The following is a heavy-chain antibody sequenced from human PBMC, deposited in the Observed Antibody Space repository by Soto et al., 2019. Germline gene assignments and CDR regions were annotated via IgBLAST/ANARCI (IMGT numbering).Heavy chain of an antibody. CDR2: IYWDDDK. CDR1: GFSVTSNDGG. J-gene: IGHJ4*02. V-gene: IGHV2-5*02. D-gene: IGHD6-6*01. CDR3: AHSRYSRSSFDY. Sequence: QITLKESGPTLVKPTQTLTLTCTFSGFSVTSNDGGVGWIRQPPGKALEWLALIYWDDDKRYSPSLKSRLTITKDTSKNQVVLRMTNMDPADTATYYCAHSRYSRSSFDYWGQGTLVTVSS.